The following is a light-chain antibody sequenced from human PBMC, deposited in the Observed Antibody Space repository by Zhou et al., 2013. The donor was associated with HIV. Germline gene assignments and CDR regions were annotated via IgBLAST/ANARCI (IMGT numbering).Light chain of an antibody. CDR2: AAS. CDR1: QGISSY. CDR3: QQYNGYPLT. V-gene: IGKV1-9*01. Sequence: DIQLTQSPSFLSASVGDRVTITCRASQGISSYLAWYQQKPGKAPKLLIYAASTLQSGVPSRFSGSGSGTEFTLTISSLQPDDFATYYCQQYNGYPLTFGGGTKVEIK. J-gene: IGKJ4*01.